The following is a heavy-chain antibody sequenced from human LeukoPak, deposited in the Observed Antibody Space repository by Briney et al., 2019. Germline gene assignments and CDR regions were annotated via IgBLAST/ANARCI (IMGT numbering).Heavy chain of an antibody. CDR2: IWYDGSNK. D-gene: IGHD4-17*01. J-gene: IGHJ4*02. Sequence: GGSLRLSCAASGFTFSSYGMHWVRQAQGKGLEWVAVIWYDGSNKYYADSVKGRFTISRDNSKNTLYLQMNSLRAEDTAVYYCAKPKWTVTTPFDYWGQGTLVTVSS. CDR1: GFTFSSYG. CDR3: AKPKWTVTTPFDY. V-gene: IGHV3-33*06.